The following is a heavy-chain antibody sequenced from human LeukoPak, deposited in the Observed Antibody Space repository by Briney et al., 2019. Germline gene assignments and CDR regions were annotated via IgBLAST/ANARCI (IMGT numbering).Heavy chain of an antibody. CDR1: GFTVSSNY. V-gene: IGHV3-66*01. CDR2: IYSGGST. D-gene: IGHD1-26*01. J-gene: IGHJ3*02. CDR3: AKDLMYGRSYLGAFDI. Sequence: GGSLRLSCAASGFTVSSNYMSWVRQAPGKGLEWVSVIYSGGSTYYADSVKGRFTISRDNSKNTLYLQMNSLRAEDTAVYYCAKDLMYGRSYLGAFDIWGQGTMVTVSS.